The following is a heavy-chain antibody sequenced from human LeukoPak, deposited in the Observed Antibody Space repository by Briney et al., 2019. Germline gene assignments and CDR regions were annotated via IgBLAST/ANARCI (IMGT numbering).Heavy chain of an antibody. V-gene: IGHV1-24*01. D-gene: IGHD2-15*01. CDR3: ATPSTGYCSGGSCYSGAFDI. CDR2: FYPEDGET. J-gene: IGHJ3*02. CDR1: GYTLTESS. Sequence: ASVKVSCKVSGYTLTESSMHWVRQAPGKGLEWMGGFYPEDGETIYAQKFQGRVTMTEDTSTDTAYMELSSLRSEDTAVYYCATPSTGYCSGGSCYSGAFDIWGQGTMVTVSS.